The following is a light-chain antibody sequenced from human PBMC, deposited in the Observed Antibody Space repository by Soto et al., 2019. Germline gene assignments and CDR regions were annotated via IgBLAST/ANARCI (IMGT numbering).Light chain of an antibody. V-gene: IGLV4-60*03. J-gene: IGLJ3*02. CDR3: ETWDSNSRV. CDR2: LESSGSF. Sequence: QSVLTQPSSASASLGSSVKLTCTLSSGHSGYTIAWHQRQPGKAPRYLMNLESSGSFNKGSGVPDRFSGSSSGPDRYLIISNLQSEDEADYHCETWDSNSRVFGGGTKVTVL. CDR1: SGHSGYT.